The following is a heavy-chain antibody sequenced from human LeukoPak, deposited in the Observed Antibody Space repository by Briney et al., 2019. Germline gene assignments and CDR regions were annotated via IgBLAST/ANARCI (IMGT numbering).Heavy chain of an antibody. V-gene: IGHV3-23*01. CDR1: GFTFSSYA. D-gene: IGHD4-17*01. J-gene: IGHJ4*02. CDR3: ARCTTGNTHYPIDY. CDR2: VSGSGGST. Sequence: GGSLRLSCAASGFTFSSYAMSWVRQAPGKGLEWVSAVSGSGGSTNYADSVKGQFTISRDNSKNTLYLQMNSLRAEDTAVYYCARCTTGNTHYPIDYWGQGTLVTVSS.